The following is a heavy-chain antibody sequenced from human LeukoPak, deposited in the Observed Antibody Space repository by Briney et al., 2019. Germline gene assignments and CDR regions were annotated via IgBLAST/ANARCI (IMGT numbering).Heavy chain of an antibody. CDR2: IRYDGSNK. CDR1: GFTFSSYG. CDR3: AKEENDYDILTGYYNWFDA. J-gene: IGHJ5*02. Sequence: PGGSLRLSCAASGFTFSSYGMHWVRQAPGKGLEWVAFIRYDGSNKYYADSVKGRFTISRDNSKNTLYLQMNSLRAEDTAVYYCAKEENDYDILTGYYNWFDAWGQGTLVTVSS. V-gene: IGHV3-30*02. D-gene: IGHD3-9*01.